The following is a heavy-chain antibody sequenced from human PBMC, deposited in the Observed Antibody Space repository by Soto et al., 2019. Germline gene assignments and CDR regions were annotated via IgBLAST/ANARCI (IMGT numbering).Heavy chain of an antibody. V-gene: IGHV4-30-2*01. CDR3: ARDGTATDHPSGYGIDP. J-gene: IGHJ5*02. CDR2: IYHSGST. CDR1: GGSISSGGYS. Sequence: PSETLSLTCAVSGGSISSGGYSWSWIRQPPGKGLEWIGYIYHSGSTYYNPSLKSRVTISVDRSKNQFSLKLSSVTAADTAVYYCARDGTATDHPSGYGIDPWGQGTLVTVSS. D-gene: IGHD5-12*01.